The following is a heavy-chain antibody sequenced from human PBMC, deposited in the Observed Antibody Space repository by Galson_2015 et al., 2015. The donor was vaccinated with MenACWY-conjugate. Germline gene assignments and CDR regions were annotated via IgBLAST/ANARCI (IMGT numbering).Heavy chain of an antibody. Sequence: SLRLSCAASGFTFSSHWMSWVRQAPGKGLEWVANIKQDGSDKYYVDSVEGRFTISRDNAKNSLYLQMNSLRAEDTAIYYCARWAECSGGSCHRDDHWGQGTLVTV. CDR2: IKQDGSDK. J-gene: IGHJ4*02. V-gene: IGHV3-7*03. CDR3: ARWAECSGGSCHRDDH. CDR1: GFTFSSHW. D-gene: IGHD2-15*01.